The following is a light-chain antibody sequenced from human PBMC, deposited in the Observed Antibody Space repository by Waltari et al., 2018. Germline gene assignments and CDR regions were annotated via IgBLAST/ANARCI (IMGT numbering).Light chain of an antibody. V-gene: IGKV3-15*01. CDR2: GAS. Sequence: EILMTQFPATLSVSPGERATLSCRASQSVSNNVAWYQQKPGQAPRLLMYGASIRATGIPVRCSGSGSGTEFTLTISSLQSEDFAVYYCQQYNNWPPYTFGRGTKLEIK. CDR1: QSVSNN. CDR3: QQYNNWPPYT. J-gene: IGKJ2*01.